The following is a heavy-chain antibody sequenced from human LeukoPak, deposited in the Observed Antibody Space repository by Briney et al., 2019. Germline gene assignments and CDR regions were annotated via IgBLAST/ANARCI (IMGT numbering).Heavy chain of an antibody. J-gene: IGHJ4*02. CDR1: GGSFSGYY. D-gene: IGHD3-22*01. CDR2: IDHSGST. V-gene: IGHV4-34*01. CDR3: ARVVRYYYDSSGYASKYYFDY. Sequence: PSETLSLTCAVYGGSFSGYYWSWIRQPPGKGLEWIGEIDHSGSTSYNPSLKSRVTISVDTSKNQFSLNLSSVTAADTAVYYCARVVRYYYDSSGYASKYYFDYWGQGTLVTLSS.